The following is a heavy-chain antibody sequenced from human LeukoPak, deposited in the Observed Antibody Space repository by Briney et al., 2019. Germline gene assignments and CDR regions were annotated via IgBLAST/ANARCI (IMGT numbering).Heavy chain of an antibody. CDR2: ISISGGST. V-gene: IGHV3-23*01. D-gene: IGHD5-18*01. J-gene: IGHJ4*02. CDR3: ARGHVRGYSYGFGY. Sequence: GGSLRLSCAASGFTFSSYAMSWVRQAPGKGLEWVSAISISGGSTYYADSVKGRFTISRDNSNNTLYLQMNSLRVEDTAVYYCARGHVRGYSYGFGYWGQGSLVTVSS. CDR1: GFTFSSYA.